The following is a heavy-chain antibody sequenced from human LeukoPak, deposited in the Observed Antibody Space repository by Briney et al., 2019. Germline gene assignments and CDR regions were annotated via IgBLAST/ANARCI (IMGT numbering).Heavy chain of an antibody. CDR3: AKVWFGELLPVFDY. J-gene: IGHJ4*02. Sequence: PSETLSLTCAVYGGAFSGDYCSWIRQPPGKGLEWIGEINHIGITNYNPSRKSRVTISVDTSKTQSSLKLSSVPAAATAVYYCAKVWFGELLPVFDYWGQGTLVTVSS. V-gene: IGHV4-34*01. CDR1: GGAFSGDY. D-gene: IGHD3-10*01. CDR2: INHIGIT.